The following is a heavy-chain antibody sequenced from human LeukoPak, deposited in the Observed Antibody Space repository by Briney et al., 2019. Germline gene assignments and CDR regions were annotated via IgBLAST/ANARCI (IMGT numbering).Heavy chain of an antibody. CDR2: INSDGSST. D-gene: IGHD3-10*01. CDR3: ARAPVSVYYYMDV. Sequence: GGSLRLSCAASGFTFSSYWMHWVRQAPGKGLVWVSRINSDGSSTSYADSVKGRFTISRDNAKNTLYLQMNSLRAEDTAVYYCARAPVSVYYYMDVWGKGTTATVSS. CDR1: GFTFSSYW. V-gene: IGHV3-74*01. J-gene: IGHJ6*03.